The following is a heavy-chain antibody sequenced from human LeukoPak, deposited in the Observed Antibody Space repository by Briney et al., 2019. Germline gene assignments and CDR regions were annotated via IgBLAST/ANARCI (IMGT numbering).Heavy chain of an antibody. CDR1: GFTFSSYA. J-gene: IGHJ6*02. CDR3: ARDLFSSSWSYYYYYGMDV. D-gene: IGHD6-13*01. V-gene: IGHV3-21*01. CDR2: ISSSSSYI. Sequence: GGSLRLSCAASGFTFSSYAMSWVRQAPGKGLEWVSSISSSSSYIYYADSVKGRFTISRDNAKNSLYLQMNSLRAEDTAVYYCARDLFSSSWSYYYYYGMDVWGQGTTVTVSS.